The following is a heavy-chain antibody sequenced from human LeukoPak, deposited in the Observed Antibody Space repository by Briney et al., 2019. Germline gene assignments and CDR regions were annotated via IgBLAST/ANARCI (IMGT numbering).Heavy chain of an antibody. J-gene: IGHJ4*02. CDR3: ARSKRERWLQYYYFDY. CDR2: IYYSGST. Sequence: PSETLSLTCTVSGGSISSSSYYWGWIRQPPGKGLEWIGSIYYSGSTYYNPSLKSRVTISVDTSKNRFSLKLSSVTAADTAVYYCARSKRERWLQYYYFDYWGQGTLVTVSS. V-gene: IGHV4-39*07. D-gene: IGHD5-24*01. CDR1: GGSISSSSYY.